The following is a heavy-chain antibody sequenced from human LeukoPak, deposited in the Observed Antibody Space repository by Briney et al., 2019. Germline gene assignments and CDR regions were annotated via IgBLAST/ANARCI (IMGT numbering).Heavy chain of an antibody. J-gene: IGHJ4*02. CDR3: ARERYYDSSGYSH. CDR2: INPNSGGT. CDR1: GYTFTGYY. V-gene: IGHV1-2*02. Sequence: ASVKVSCKASGYTFTGYYMHWVRQGLGQGLEWMGWINPNSGGTNYAQKFQGRVTMTRDTSISTAYMELSRLRSDDTAVYYCARERYYDSSGYSHWGQGTLVTVSS. D-gene: IGHD3-22*01.